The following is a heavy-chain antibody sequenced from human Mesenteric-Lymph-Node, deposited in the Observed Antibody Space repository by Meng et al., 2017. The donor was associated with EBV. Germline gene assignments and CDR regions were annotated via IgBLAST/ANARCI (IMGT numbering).Heavy chain of an antibody. V-gene: IGHV4-4*02. CDR3: ARADSSGPWHFDY. Sequence: LQGAGPGLVKPSGTLSLTCAVSSGSVSSSNWWSWVRQPPGKGLEWIGEIYHNGNTNYNPSLKSRVTISVDKSKNQFSLKLNSVTAADTAVYYCARADSSGPWHFDYWGQGTLVTVSS. J-gene: IGHJ4*02. CDR2: IYHNGNT. CDR1: SGSVSSSNW. D-gene: IGHD3-22*01.